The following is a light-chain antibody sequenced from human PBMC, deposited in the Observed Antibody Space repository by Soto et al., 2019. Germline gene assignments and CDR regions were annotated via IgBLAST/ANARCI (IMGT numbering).Light chain of an antibody. J-gene: IGKJ5*01. CDR3: QQYGTSFA. CDR1: QSFSSY. Sequence: EIVLTQSPATLSLSPGERATLSCRASQSFSSYLAWYQQKPGQAPRLLIYDASNRATGIPARFSGSGSGRDFTLTISGLEPEDFAVYYCQQYGTSFAFGQGTRLEI. CDR2: DAS. V-gene: IGKV3-11*02.